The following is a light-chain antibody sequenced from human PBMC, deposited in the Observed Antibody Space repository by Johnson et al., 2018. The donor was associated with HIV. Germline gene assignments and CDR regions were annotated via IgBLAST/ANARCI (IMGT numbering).Light chain of an antibody. J-gene: IGLJ1*01. CDR2: DNN. CDR3: GTWDSSLSAARV. V-gene: IGLV1-51*01. CDR1: SSNIGNNY. Sequence: QPVLTQPPSVSAAPGQRVSISCSGSSSNIGNNYVSWYQQVPGTAPKLLIYDNNKRPSGIPDRFSGSKSGTSATLGITGLQTGDEADYYCGTWDSSLSAARVFGTGTKVTVL.